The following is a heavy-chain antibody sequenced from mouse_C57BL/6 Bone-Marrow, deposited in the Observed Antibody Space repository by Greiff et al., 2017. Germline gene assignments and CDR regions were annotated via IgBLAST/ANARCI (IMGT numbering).Heavy chain of an antibody. CDR1: GFTFSSYG. Sequence: VQLKESGGDLVKPGGSLKLSCAASGFTFSSYGMSWVRQTPDKRLEWVATISSGGSYTYYPDSVKGRFTISRDNAKNTLYVQMSSLKSEDTAMYYCARRGGFAYWGQGTMVTVSA. CDR3: ARRGGFAY. V-gene: IGHV5-6*01. J-gene: IGHJ3*01. CDR2: ISSGGSYT.